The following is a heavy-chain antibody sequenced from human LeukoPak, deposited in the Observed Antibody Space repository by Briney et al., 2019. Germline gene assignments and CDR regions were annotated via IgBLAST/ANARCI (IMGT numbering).Heavy chain of an antibody. D-gene: IGHD3-3*01. V-gene: IGHV1-18*01. Sequence: ASVKVSCKASGYTFTSYGISWVRQAPGQGLEWMGWISAYNGSTNYAQKLQGRVTMTTDTSTSTAYMELRSLTSDDTAVYYCARDSIPGAHYDFWTSDHFDYWGQGTLVTVSS. J-gene: IGHJ4*02. CDR2: ISAYNGST. CDR3: ARDSIPGAHYDFWTSDHFDY. CDR1: GYTFTSYG.